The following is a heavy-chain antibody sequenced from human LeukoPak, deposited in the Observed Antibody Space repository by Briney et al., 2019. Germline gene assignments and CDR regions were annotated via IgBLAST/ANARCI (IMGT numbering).Heavy chain of an antibody. V-gene: IGHV4-59*01. D-gene: IGHD3-16*01. CDR3: ARVDEGGYYYYGMDV. CDR2: IYSSGST. Sequence: SETLSLTCTVSAGSISSYYWGWIRQPPGKGLEWIGYIYSSGSTNYNPSLKSRVTISVDTSKNQFSLKLSSVTAADTAVYYCARVDEGGYYYYGMDVWGQGTTVTVSS. J-gene: IGHJ6*02. CDR1: AGSISSYY.